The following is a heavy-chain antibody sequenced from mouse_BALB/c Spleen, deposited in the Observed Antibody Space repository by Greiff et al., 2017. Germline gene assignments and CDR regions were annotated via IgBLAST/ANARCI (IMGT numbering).Heavy chain of an antibody. Sequence: EVMLVESGGDLVKPGGSLKLSCAASGFTFSSYGMSWVRQTPDKRLEWVATISSGGSYTYYPDSVKGRFTISRDNAKNTLYLQMSSLKSEDTAMYYCARQEGLITTATDAMDYWGQGTSVTVSS. CDR3: ARQEGLITTATDAMDY. CDR2: ISSGGSYT. J-gene: IGHJ4*01. V-gene: IGHV5-6*02. CDR1: GFTFSSYG. D-gene: IGHD1-2*01.